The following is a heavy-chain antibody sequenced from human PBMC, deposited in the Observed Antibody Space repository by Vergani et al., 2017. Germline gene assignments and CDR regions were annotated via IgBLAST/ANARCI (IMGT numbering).Heavy chain of an antibody. J-gene: IGHJ4*02. V-gene: IGHV3-23*01. D-gene: IGHD5-12*01. Sequence: EVQLLESGGDLVQPGGSLRLSCAASGFTFTNFAMTWVRQAPGEGLEGVSGISGSGGFTYYADSGKGRFTISRDNSKNTMFLQMNRLRADHTAVYYCTKGSRGYTGYFFDYWGQGTLATVSS. CDR1: GFTFTNFA. CDR2: ISGSGGFT. CDR3: TKGSRGYTGYFFDY.